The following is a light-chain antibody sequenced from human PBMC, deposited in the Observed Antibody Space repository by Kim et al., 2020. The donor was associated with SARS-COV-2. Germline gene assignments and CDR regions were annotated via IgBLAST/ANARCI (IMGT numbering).Light chain of an antibody. V-gene: IGKV3-20*01. CDR3: QQYGNSRWT. CDR2: AAS. J-gene: IGKJ1*01. CDR1: QSVSSSY. Sequence: LSPGERASLSCRASQSVSSSYSAWYQQRPGQAPRLLIYAASNRATGIPDRFSGSGSGTDFTLTISRLEPEDFAVYYCQQYGNSRWTFGQGTKLEI.